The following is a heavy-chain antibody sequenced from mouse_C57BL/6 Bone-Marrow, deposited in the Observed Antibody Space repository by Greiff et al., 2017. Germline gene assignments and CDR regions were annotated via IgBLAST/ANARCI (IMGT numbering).Heavy chain of an antibody. CDR2: ISSGSSNL. D-gene: IGHD1-1*01. CDR3: ASSYYRSNAMDY. V-gene: IGHV5-17*02. J-gene: IGHJ4*01. Sequence: DVQLVESGGGLVQPGGSRKLSCAASGFTFSSFGMHWVRQAPEKGLEWVAYISSGSSNLYSADTVKGRFTISRDNPKNTLLLQMTSLRSEDTAMYCCASSYYRSNAMDYWGQGTSVTVSA. CDR1: GFTFSSFG.